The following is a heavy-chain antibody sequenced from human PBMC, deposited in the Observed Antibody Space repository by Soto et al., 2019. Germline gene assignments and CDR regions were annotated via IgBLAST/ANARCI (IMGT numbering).Heavy chain of an antibody. Sequence: PAGSLRLSCAASGFTFSIALITLAFQAKGKGLEWVGRVKSKTHGGTSDYAESVKGRFVVSRDDSNNVVYLQMNSLTVEDTAVYYCTTDSYSGPTAVRFDKWGRGTLVTSPQ. CDR2: VKSKTHGGTS. CDR1: GFTFSIAL. CDR3: TTDSYSGPTAVRFDK. J-gene: IGHJ4*01. V-gene: IGHV3-15*07. D-gene: IGHD2-21*01.